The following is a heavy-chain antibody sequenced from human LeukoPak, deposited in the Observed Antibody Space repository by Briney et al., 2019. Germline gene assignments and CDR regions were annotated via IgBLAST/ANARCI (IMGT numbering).Heavy chain of an antibody. Sequence: QPGGSLRLSCAASGFTFSSYWMSWVRQAPGKGLEWVANIKQDGSEKYYVDSVKGRFTISRDNAKNSLYLQMNSLRAEDTAIYYCARDKNYYDSSGRRKVTDYWGQGTLVTVSS. CDR1: GFTFSSYW. V-gene: IGHV3-7*01. CDR2: IKQDGSEK. J-gene: IGHJ4*02. D-gene: IGHD3-22*01. CDR3: ARDKNYYDSSGRRKVTDY.